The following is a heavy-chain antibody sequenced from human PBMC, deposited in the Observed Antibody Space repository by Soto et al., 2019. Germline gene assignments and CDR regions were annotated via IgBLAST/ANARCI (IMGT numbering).Heavy chain of an antibody. CDR2: IYYSGST. V-gene: IGHV4-31*03. J-gene: IGHJ4*02. D-gene: IGHD3-22*01. CDR1: GGSISSGGYY. Sequence: SETLSLTCTVSGGSISSGGYYWSWIRQHPGKGLEWIGYIYYSGSTYYNPSLRSRVTISVDTSKNQFSLKLSSVTAADTAVYYCARDQSYDSSGYGLDYWGQGTLVTVSS. CDR3: ARDQSYDSSGYGLDY.